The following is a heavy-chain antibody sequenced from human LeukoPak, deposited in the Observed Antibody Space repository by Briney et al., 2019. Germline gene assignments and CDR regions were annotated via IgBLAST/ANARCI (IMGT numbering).Heavy chain of an antibody. CDR2: INRSGGT. CDR3: SADHY. CDR1: GASFSDYY. Sequence: SETLSLTCTVYGASFSDYYWSWVRQPPGKGLEWIGEINRSGGTNYNPSLRSRVTISIDTSKRQFSLNLSAATAADTAVYYCSADHYWGQGTLVTVSS. V-gene: IGHV4-34*01. J-gene: IGHJ4*02.